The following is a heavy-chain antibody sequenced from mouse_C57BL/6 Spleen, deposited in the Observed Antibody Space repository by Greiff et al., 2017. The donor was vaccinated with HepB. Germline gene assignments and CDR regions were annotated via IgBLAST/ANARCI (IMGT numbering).Heavy chain of an antibody. CDR3: TRDYDYEDYAMDY. V-gene: IGHV6-3*01. Sequence: EVKVEESGGGLVQPGGSMKLSCVASGFTFSNYWMNWVRQSPEKGLEWVAQIRLKSDNYATHYAESVKGRFTISRDDSKSSVYLQMNNVRAEDTGIYYCTRDYDYEDYAMDYWGQGTSVTVSS. J-gene: IGHJ4*01. D-gene: IGHD2-4*01. CDR2: IRLKSDNYAT. CDR1: GFTFSNYW.